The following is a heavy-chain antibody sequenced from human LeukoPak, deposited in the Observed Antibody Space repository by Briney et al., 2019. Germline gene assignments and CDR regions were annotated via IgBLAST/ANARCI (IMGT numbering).Heavy chain of an antibody. D-gene: IGHD3-10*01. J-gene: IGHJ6*02. V-gene: IGHV5-51*01. CDR3: ARQKFFGSGLPAYYGMDV. CDR1: GYSFTSYW. CDR2: IYPGDSDT. Sequence: PGESLKISCKGSGYSFTSYWIGWVRQMPGKGLEWMAIIYPGDSDTRYSPSFQGQVTISADKSISTAYLQWSSLKASDTAMYYCARQKFFGSGLPAYYGMDVWGQGTTVTVSS.